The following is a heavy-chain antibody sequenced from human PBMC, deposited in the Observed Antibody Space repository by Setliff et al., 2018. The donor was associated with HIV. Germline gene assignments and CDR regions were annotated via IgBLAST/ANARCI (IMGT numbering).Heavy chain of an antibody. CDR1: GGSISTSRYY. V-gene: IGHV4-39*01. J-gene: IGHJ6*03. CDR3: ASLDGSESPYIYYYYMDV. CDR2: INYRGNT. D-gene: IGHD3-10*01. Sequence: PSETLSLTCTVSGGSISTSRYYWGWIRQPPGKGLEWIGSINYRGNTYYNPSLKSRAAISVDTSKNQISLKLSSVTAADTAVYYCASLDGSESPYIYYYYMDVWGEWTAVTVS.